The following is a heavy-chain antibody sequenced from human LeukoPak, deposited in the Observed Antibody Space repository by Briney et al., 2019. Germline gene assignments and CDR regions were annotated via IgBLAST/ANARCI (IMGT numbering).Heavy chain of an antibody. CDR2: IYHSGST. J-gene: IGHJ5*02. CDR3: ARRRITMVRGEGWFDP. CDR1: GYSISSGYY. D-gene: IGHD3-10*01. Sequence: SETLSLTCAVSGYSISSGYYWGWIRQPPGKGLGWIGSIYHSGSTYYNPSLKSRVTISVDTSKYQFSLKLRSVTAADTAVYYCARRRITMVRGEGWFDPWGQGTLVTVSS. V-gene: IGHV4-38-2*01.